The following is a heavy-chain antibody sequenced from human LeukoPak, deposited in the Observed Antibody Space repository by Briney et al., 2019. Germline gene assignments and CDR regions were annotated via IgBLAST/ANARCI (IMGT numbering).Heavy chain of an antibody. V-gene: IGHV1-69*05. CDR2: IIPIFGTA. CDR1: GYTFTGYY. CDR3: ARDRRRYSSSARFDY. D-gene: IGHD6-6*01. Sequence: SVKVSCKASGYTFTGYYMHWVRQAPGQGLEWMGGIIPIFGTANYAQKFQGRVTITTDESTSTAYMELSSLRSEDTAVYYCARDRRRYSSSARFDYWGQGTLVTVSS. J-gene: IGHJ4*02.